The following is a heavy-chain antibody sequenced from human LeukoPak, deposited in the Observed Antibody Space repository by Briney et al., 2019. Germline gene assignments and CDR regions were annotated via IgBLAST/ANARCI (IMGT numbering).Heavy chain of an antibody. CDR2: IYISGST. CDR3: ARERGGNYYFGMDV. V-gene: IGHV4-4*07. Sequence: SETLSLTCTVSGGSISSDYWTWIRQPAGKGLEWIGRIYISGSTNYNPSLTSRVTMSVDASKNQFSLKLSSVNAADTAVYYCARERGGNYYFGMDVWGQGTTVTVSS. CDR1: GGSISSDY. J-gene: IGHJ6*02. D-gene: IGHD2-15*01.